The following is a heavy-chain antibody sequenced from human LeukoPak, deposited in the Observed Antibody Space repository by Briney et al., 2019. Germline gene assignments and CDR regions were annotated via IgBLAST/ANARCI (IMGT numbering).Heavy chain of an antibody. J-gene: IGHJ4*02. V-gene: IGHV3-48*01. CDR2: ISSSSSTI. Sequence: GGSLRLSCAASGFTLSSYSMNWVRQAPGEGVEWVSYISSSSSTIYYADSVKGRFTISRDNAKNSLYLQMNSLRAEDTAVYYCARDSSGWFGGTDYWGQGTLVTVSS. CDR1: GFTLSSYS. D-gene: IGHD6-19*01. CDR3: ARDSSGWFGGTDY.